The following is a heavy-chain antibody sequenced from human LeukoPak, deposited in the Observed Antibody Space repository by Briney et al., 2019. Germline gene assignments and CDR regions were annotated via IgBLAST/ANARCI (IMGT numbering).Heavy chain of an antibody. CDR2: ISYDGSNK. CDR3: ARDHRAAAPQYNRFDP. V-gene: IGHV3-30*03. Sequence: PGGSLTLSCAASGFTFSSYGMHWVRQAPGKGLEWVAVISYDGSNKYYADSVKGRFTISRDNSKNTLYLQMNSLRADDTAVYYCARDHRAAAPQYNRFDPWGQGTLVTVSS. CDR1: GFTFSSYG. J-gene: IGHJ5*02. D-gene: IGHD6-13*01.